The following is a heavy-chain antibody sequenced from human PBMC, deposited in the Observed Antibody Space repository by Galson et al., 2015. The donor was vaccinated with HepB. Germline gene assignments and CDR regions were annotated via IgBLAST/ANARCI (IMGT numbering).Heavy chain of an antibody. CDR1: GFTFSSYA. Sequence: SLRLSCAASGFTFSSYAMDWVRQAPGKGLEWVAVISHDGSNKYYADSVKGRFTISRDNSKNTLFLQMNSLRAEDTAVYYCAREKIALRMTTVTGYFDYWGQGTLVTVSS. V-gene: IGHV3-30-3*01. D-gene: IGHD4-17*01. J-gene: IGHJ4*02. CDR3: AREKIALRMTTVTGYFDY. CDR2: ISHDGSNK.